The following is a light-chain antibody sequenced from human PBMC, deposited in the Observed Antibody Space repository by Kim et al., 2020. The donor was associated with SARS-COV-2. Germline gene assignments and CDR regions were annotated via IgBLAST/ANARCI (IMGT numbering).Light chain of an antibody. CDR2: EDD. V-gene: IGLV6-57*03. Sequence: KTVINSCTRCGGTSTTGYVKGYQRRPGSARTTVIYEDDRRPSGVPDRFSCSIDYSSNSASLTISGLKTEDEADYYCQSSDPSSHWVFGGGTQLTVL. J-gene: IGLJ3*02. CDR1: GGTSTTGY. CDR3: QSSDPSSHWV.